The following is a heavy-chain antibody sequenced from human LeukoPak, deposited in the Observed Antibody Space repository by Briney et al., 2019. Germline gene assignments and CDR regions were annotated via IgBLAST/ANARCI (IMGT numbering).Heavy chain of an antibody. Sequence: PSETLSLTCAVYGGSFSGYYWSWIRQPPGKGLEWIGEINHSGSTNYNPSLKSRVTISVDTSKNQFSLKLSSVTAADTAVYYCASSLGATLDYWGQGTLVTVSS. J-gene: IGHJ4*02. V-gene: IGHV4-34*01. D-gene: IGHD1-26*01. CDR1: GGSFSGYY. CDR3: ASSLGATLDY. CDR2: INHSGST.